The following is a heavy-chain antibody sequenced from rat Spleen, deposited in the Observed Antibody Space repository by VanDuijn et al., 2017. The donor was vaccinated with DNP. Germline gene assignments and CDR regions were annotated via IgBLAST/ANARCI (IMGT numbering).Heavy chain of an antibody. D-gene: IGHD4-1*01. J-gene: IGHJ2*01. V-gene: IGHV5-25*01. Sequence: EVRLVESGGGLVQPGRSLKLSCATSGFTFSDYYMAWVRQAPTKGLEWVATISTGGGTTYYRDSVKGRFTISRDDAKSTLYLQMNSLRSEDTATYYCAIANGNYWGQGVMVTVSS. CDR2: ISTGGGTT. CDR1: GFTFSDYY. CDR3: AIANGNY.